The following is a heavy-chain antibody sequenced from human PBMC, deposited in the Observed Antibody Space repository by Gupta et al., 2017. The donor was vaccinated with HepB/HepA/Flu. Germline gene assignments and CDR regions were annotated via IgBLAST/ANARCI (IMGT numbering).Heavy chain of an antibody. J-gene: IGHJ4*02. V-gene: IGHV3-23*01. CDR3: AKRREQQLAKYYFDY. D-gene: IGHD6-13*01. CDR2: SSGSAGTT. Sequence: ELQLLVSGGGSVHPGGSLRLSCAGSGFTFSTYAMSWVRQAPGKGLDWVSSSSGSAGTTYYEDSVKGRFTIARDNSKDTLYLQMNSLKAEDTAVYYCAKRREQQLAKYYFDYWGQGTLVTVSS. CDR1: GFTFSTYA.